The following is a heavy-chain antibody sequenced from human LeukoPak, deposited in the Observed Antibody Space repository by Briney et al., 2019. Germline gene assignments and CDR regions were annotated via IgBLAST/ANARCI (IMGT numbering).Heavy chain of an antibody. V-gene: IGHV3-48*03. CDR1: GFTFSSYE. J-gene: IGHJ4*02. Sequence: GGSLRLSCAASGFTFSSYEMNWVRQAPGKGLEWVSYVCSSGRTIYYADSVKGRFTISRDNAKNSLYLQMNSLRAEDTAVYYCARDSYYDSSGYYYVFDYWGQGTLVTVSS. D-gene: IGHD3-22*01. CDR2: VCSSGRTI. CDR3: ARDSYYDSSGYYYVFDY.